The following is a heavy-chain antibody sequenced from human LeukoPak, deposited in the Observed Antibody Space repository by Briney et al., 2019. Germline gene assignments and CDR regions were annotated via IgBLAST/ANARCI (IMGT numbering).Heavy chain of an antibody. CDR1: GFTFSSYA. J-gene: IGHJ3*02. CDR3: ATQGVLDAFDI. V-gene: IGHV3-15*01. Sequence: PGGSLRLSCAASGFTFSSYAMSWVRQAPGKGLEWVGRIKSRADGGTPDYAAPVTGRFTISRDDSNGTLFLQMNSLTTEDTAVYYCATQGVLDAFDIWGQGTMVIVSS. D-gene: IGHD3-10*01. CDR2: IKSRADGGTP.